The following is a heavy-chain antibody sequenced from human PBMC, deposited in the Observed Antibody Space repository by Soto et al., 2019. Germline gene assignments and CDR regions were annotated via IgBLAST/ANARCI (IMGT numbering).Heavy chain of an antibody. CDR2: ISYSGTT. Sequence: QVQLQESGPGLVKPSQTLSLTCTVSGDSFSSGDYYWSWIRHHPGKGLEWIGSISYSGTTYYNPALHSRLHISLDTHMNEFSLKLSAVSAADTAMYYCARDGRVRGVPFGVDVWGQGTTVTVSS. J-gene: IGHJ6*02. CDR3: ARDGRVRGVPFGVDV. CDR1: GDSFSSGDYY. V-gene: IGHV4-31*03. D-gene: IGHD3-10*01.